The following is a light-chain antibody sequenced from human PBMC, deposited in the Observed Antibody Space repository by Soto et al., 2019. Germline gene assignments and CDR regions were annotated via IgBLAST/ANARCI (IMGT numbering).Light chain of an antibody. CDR2: DVT. J-gene: IGLJ1*01. V-gene: IGLV2-14*03. CDR3: SSYTGGSTPYV. CDR1: SSDVGAYDY. Sequence: QSALTQPASVSGSPGQSITISCTGTSSDVGAYDYVSWYQQYPGKAPKLMIYDVTDRPSGVSDRFFGSKSGNTASLTISGLQAEDDADYYCSSYTGGSTPYVFGTGTKLTVL.